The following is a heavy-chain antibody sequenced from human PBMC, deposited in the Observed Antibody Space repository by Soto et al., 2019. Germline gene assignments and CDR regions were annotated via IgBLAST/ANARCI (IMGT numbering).Heavy chain of an antibody. J-gene: IGHJ6*02. CDR3: ASAADVKYYHVMDV. D-gene: IGHD2-15*01. V-gene: IGHV1-18*01. Sequence: QVQLVQSGGAVKKPGASVKLSCTASGYTFTSYGISWVRQAPGQGLEWMGWISAYNGKTNYAQKVQGTVPMTTETSTRTAHRDLRTLRSDDTTVYYCASAADVKYYHVMDVWGQGTTVTVSS. CDR2: ISAYNGKT. CDR1: GYTFTSYG.